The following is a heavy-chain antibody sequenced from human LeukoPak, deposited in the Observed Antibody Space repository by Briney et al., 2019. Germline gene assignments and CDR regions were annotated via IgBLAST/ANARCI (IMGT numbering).Heavy chain of an antibody. V-gene: IGHV3-11*01. CDR2: ISSSGSTI. J-gene: IGHJ4*02. D-gene: IGHD3-9*01. CDR1: GFTFSDYY. CDR3: ARSSYYDILTGYSYHFDY. Sequence: GGSLRLSCAASGFTFSDYYMSWIRQAPGKGLEWVSYISSSGSTIYYADSVKGRFTISRDNAKNSLYLQMNSQRAEDTAVYYCARSSYYDILTGYSYHFDYWGQGTLVTVSS.